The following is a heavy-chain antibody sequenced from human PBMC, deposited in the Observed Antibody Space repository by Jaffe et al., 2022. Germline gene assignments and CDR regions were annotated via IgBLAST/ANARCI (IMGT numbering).Heavy chain of an antibody. J-gene: IGHJ5*02. V-gene: IGHV1-18*01. CDR3: ARDEMGVRGYSGYDPSCWFDP. CDR1: GYTFTSYG. D-gene: IGHD5-12*01. CDR2: ISAYNGNT. Sequence: QVQLVQSGAEVKKPGASVKVSCKASGYTFTSYGISWVRQAPGQGLEWMGWISAYNGNTNYAQKLQGRVTMTTDTSTSTAYMELRSLRSDDTAVYYCARDEMGVRGYSGYDPSCWFDPWGQGTLVTVSS.